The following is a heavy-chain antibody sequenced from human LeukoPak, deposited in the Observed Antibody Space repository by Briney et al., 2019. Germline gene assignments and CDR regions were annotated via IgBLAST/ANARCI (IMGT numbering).Heavy chain of an antibody. Sequence: SVKVSCKASGGTFSSYAISWVRQAPGQGLEWMGGIIPIFGTANYAQKFQGRVTITRDTSASTAYMELSSLRSEDTAVYYCARVYYGSGTYNYPPDYWGQGTLVTVSS. J-gene: IGHJ4*02. CDR3: ARVYYGSGTYNYPPDY. D-gene: IGHD3-10*01. V-gene: IGHV1-69*05. CDR1: GGTFSSYA. CDR2: IIPIFGTA.